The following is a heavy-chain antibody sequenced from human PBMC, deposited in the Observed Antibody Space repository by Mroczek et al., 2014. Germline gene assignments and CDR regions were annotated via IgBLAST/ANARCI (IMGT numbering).Heavy chain of an antibody. Sequence: VQLVQSGPGLVKPSQTLSLTCTVSGGSISSGGYYWSWIRQHPGKGLEWIGYIYYSGSTYHNPSLKSRVTISVDTSKNQFSLKLSSVTAADTAVYYCARGPPYSSSPQAFRTVYNWFDPWGQGTLVTVSS. V-gene: IGHV4-31*03. J-gene: IGHJ5*02. D-gene: IGHD6-6*01. CDR1: GGSISSGGYY. CDR3: ARGPPYSSSPQAFRTVYNWFDP. CDR2: IYYSGST.